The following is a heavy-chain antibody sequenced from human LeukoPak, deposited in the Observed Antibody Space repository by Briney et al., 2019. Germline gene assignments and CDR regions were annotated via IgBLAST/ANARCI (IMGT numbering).Heavy chain of an antibody. J-gene: IGHJ4*02. Sequence: PSETLSLTCTVSGGSISSGSYYWSWIRQPAGKGLEWIGRIYTSGSTNYNPSLKSRVTMSLDTSKNQFSLKLSSVTAADTAVYYCARDRYDSSDYVNFDYWGQGTLVTVSS. V-gene: IGHV4-61*02. CDR3: ARDRYDSSDYVNFDY. D-gene: IGHD3-22*01. CDR1: GGSISSGSYY. CDR2: IYTSGST.